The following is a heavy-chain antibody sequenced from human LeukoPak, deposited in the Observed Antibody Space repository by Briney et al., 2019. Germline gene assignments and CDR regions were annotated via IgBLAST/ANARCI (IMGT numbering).Heavy chain of an antibody. CDR3: ARHSRSGSGGYENAFDI. CDR1: GGSISSSSYY. J-gene: IGHJ3*02. V-gene: IGHV4-39*01. Sequence: SETLSLTCTVSGGSISSSSYYWDWIRQSPGKGLEWIGNIYSGGSTYYTPSLKSRVTISVDTSKNQFSLKLSSVTAADTAIYFCARHSRSGSGGYENAFDIWAKGQWSPSLQ. CDR2: IYSGGST. D-gene: IGHD5-12*01.